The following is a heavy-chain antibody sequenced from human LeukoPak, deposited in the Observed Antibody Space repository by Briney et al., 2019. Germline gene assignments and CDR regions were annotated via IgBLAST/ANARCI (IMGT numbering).Heavy chain of an antibody. J-gene: IGHJ4*02. CDR3: ARHGAPYYYDSSGPFDY. Sequence: SETLSLTCTVSGGSISSYYWSWIRQPPGKGLEWIGYIYYSGSTNYNPSLKSRVTISVDTSKNQFSLKLISVTAADTAVYYCARHGAPYYYDSSGPFDYWGQGTLVTVSS. CDR2: IYYSGST. V-gene: IGHV4-59*08. D-gene: IGHD3-22*01. CDR1: GGSISSYY.